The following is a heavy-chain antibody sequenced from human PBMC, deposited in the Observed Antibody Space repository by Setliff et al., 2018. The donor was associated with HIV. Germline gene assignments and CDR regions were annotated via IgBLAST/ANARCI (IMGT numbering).Heavy chain of an antibody. CDR1: GFTFSSYA. J-gene: IGHJ4*02. V-gene: IGHV3-30-3*01. D-gene: IGHD3-22*01. CDR2: ISYDGSNK. CDR3: ARETMYDSRGYLSHYFDY. Sequence: PGGSLRLSCAASGFTFSSYAMSWVRQAPGKGLEWVAVISYDGSNKYYADSVKGRFTISRDNSKNTLYLQMNSLRAEDTAVYYCARETMYDSRGYLSHYFDYWGQGTQVTVSS.